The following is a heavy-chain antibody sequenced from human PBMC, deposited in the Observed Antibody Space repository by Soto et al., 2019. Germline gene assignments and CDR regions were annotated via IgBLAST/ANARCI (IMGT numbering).Heavy chain of an antibody. Sequence: SVKVSCKASVGTFSSYAISWVRQAPGQGLEWMGGIIPIFGTANYAQKFQGRVTITADESTSTAYMELSSLRAEDTAMYYCACWGHIVPVAPSDFDRWGQGTLVTVSS. CDR2: IIPIFGTA. J-gene: IGHJ4*02. CDR3: ACWGHIVPVAPSDFDR. D-gene: IGHD2-8*02. CDR1: VGTFSSYA. V-gene: IGHV1-69*13.